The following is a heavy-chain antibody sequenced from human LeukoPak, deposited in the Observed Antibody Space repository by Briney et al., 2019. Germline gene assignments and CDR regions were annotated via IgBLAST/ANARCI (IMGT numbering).Heavy chain of an antibody. CDR2: INPNSGGT. CDR1: GYTFTGYY. CDR3: ARDPPTRTGIAVAGTGDY. V-gene: IGHV1-2*06. D-gene: IGHD6-19*01. Sequence: ASVKVSCKASGYTFTGYYMHWVRQAPGQGLEWMGRINPNSGGTNYAQKFQGRVTMTRDTSISTAYMELSRLRSDDTAVYYCARDPPTRTGIAVAGTGDYWGQGTLVTGSS. J-gene: IGHJ4*02.